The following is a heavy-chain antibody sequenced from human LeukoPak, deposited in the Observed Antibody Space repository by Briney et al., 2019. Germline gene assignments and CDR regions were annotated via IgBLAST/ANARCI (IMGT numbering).Heavy chain of an antibody. V-gene: IGHV3-23*01. CDR2: ISGRGGST. CDR3: AKEDAGLLDLVEGMDV. CDR1: GFAFSNYA. J-gene: IGHJ6*02. D-gene: IGHD3-3*01. Sequence: PGASLRLSCAASGFAFSNYAMSWVRQAPGKGREGGSTISGRGGSTYYADSVKRRFTISRDDSKNTLYLQMNGLRAEDTAVYYCAKEDAGLLDLVEGMDVWGQGTTVTVSS.